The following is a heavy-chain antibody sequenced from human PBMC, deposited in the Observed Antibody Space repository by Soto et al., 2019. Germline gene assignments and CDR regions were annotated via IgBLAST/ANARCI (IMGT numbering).Heavy chain of an antibody. CDR1: GFTFSSYA. CDR2: ISYDGIHK. V-gene: IGHV3-30-3*01. D-gene: IGHD2-15*01. CDR3: ARSGPTDSGGSFSYHYAMDV. J-gene: IGHJ6*02. Sequence: QVQLVESGGGVVQPGRSLRLSCAASGFTFSSYAMHWVRQAPGKGLEWVAVISYDGIHKKDADSVKGRFTISRDNSKNTLYLQMNSLRAEDTAVYYCARSGPTDSGGSFSYHYAMDVWGQGTTVTVSS.